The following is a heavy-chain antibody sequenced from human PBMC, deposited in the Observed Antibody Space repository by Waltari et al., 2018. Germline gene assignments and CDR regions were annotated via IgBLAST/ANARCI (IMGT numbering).Heavy chain of an antibody. V-gene: IGHV3-48*01. CDR3: ARDGTATGGKEYFQH. D-gene: IGHD6-13*01. J-gene: IGHJ1*01. CDR1: GFIFSSYS. CDR2: ISATSATI. Sequence: EVQLVESGGGLVQPGRSLRLSCAASGFIFSSYSMSRLRQVPGKGLEWVSYISATSATISYADSVKGRFTISRDNAKNSLYLQMHGLSAEDTATYFCARDGTATGGKEYFQHWGQGTLVTVSS.